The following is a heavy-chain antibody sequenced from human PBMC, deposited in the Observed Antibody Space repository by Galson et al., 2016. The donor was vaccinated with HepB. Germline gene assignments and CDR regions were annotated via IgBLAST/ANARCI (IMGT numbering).Heavy chain of an antibody. CDR1: GGTFSTYT. D-gene: IGHD3-16*02. CDR3: ARGFKITLGGVIANEWEQTWFDP. Sequence: SVKVSCKASGGTFSTYTINWVRQAPGQGLEWMGGIIPMLSAPNYAHKFQGRVTITADSSTRTAYMELSSLRSEDTAGYYCARGFKITLGGVIANEWEQTWFDPWCQGTLVTVSS. CDR2: IIPMLSAP. V-gene: IGHV1-69*06. J-gene: IGHJ5*02.